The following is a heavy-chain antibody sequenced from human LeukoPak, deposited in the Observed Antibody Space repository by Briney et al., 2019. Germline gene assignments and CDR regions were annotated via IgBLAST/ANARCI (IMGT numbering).Heavy chain of an antibody. J-gene: IGHJ4*02. D-gene: IGHD5-18*01. Sequence: ASVKVSCKASGYTFTSYDINWVRQATGQGLEWMGWMNPNSGNTGYAQKFQGRVTMTRNTSISTAYMELSSLRSEDTAVYYCARDRPPTGGYSYGLDYWGQGTLVTVSS. V-gene: IGHV1-8*01. CDR3: ARDRPPTGGYSYGLDY. CDR1: GYTFTSYD. CDR2: MNPNSGNT.